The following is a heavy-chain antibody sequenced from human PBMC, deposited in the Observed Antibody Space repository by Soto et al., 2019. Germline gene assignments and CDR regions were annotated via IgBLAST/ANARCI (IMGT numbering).Heavy chain of an antibody. J-gene: IGHJ4*02. CDR3: ARGDPPTYYYGSGSYSPLDY. CDR2: ISAYNGNT. CDR1: GYTFTSYG. V-gene: IGHV1-18*01. Sequence: ASVKVSCKASGYTFTSYGISWVRQAPGQGLEWLGRISAYNGNTNYAQKLQGRVTMTTDTSTSTAYMELRSLRSDDTAVYYCARGDPPTYYYGSGSYSPLDYWGQGTLVTVSS. D-gene: IGHD3-10*01.